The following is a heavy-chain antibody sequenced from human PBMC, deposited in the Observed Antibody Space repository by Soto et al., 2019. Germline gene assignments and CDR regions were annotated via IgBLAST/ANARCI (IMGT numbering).Heavy chain of an antibody. CDR1: GGSISSGGYS. V-gene: IGHV4-30-2*01. CDR3: AGAHYGDYGYGMDV. Sequence: QLQLQESGSGLVKPSQTLSLTCAVSGGSISSGGYSWSWIRQPPGKGLEWIGYIYHSGSTYYNPPLKSRVTISVDRSKNQFSLKLRSVTAADTAVYYCAGAHYGDYGYGMDVWGQGTTVTVSS. D-gene: IGHD4-17*01. J-gene: IGHJ6*02. CDR2: IYHSGST.